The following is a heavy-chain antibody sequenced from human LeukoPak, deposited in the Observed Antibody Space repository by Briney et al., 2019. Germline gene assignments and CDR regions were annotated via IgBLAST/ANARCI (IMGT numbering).Heavy chain of an antibody. CDR1: GFTFSSYA. D-gene: IGHD3-16*01. V-gene: IGHV3-23*01. CDR2: ISGSGGST. CDR3: AKDRWGSTGGGYFDY. J-gene: IGHJ4*02. Sequence: GGSLRLSCAASGFTFSSYAMSWVRQAPGKGLEWVSAISGSGGSTYYADSVKGRFTISRDNSKNTLYLQMNSLRAEDTAVYYCAKDRWGSTGGGYFDYWGQGTLVTVSS.